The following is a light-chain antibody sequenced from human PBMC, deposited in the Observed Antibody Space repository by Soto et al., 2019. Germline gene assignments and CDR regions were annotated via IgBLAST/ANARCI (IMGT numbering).Light chain of an antibody. Sequence: EIVLTQSPGTLSLSLGERATLSCRASQGVGSTYLAWYQQKPGQAPRLLIYSASSRATGIPDRFSGSGSGTDFTLTISRLEPEDFAVYYCQQYVSSPRTFGQGTKVDIK. V-gene: IGKV3-20*01. CDR3: QQYVSSPRT. CDR2: SAS. CDR1: QGVGSTY. J-gene: IGKJ1*01.